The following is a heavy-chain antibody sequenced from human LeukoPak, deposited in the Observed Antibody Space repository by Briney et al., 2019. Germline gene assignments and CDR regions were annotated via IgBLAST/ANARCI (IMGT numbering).Heavy chain of an antibody. CDR3: ARAPMVRFPFDI. D-gene: IGHD3-10*01. CDR1: GFTFSSYS. V-gene: IGHV3-21*01. CDR2: ISSSSSYI. J-gene: IGHJ3*02. Sequence: GGSLRLSCAASGFTFSSYSMNWVRQAPGKGLEWVSSISSSSSYIYYADSVKGRFTISRDNAKNSLYLQMNSLRAEDTAVYYCARAPMVRFPFDIWGQGTMVTVSS.